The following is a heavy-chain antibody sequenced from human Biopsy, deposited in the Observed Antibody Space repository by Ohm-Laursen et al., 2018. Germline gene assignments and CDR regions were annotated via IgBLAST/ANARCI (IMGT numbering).Heavy chain of an antibody. CDR3: ARGEGSSWFDP. CDR1: GDSFTSYA. CDR2: IIPIPNVA. D-gene: IGHD1-26*01. V-gene: IGHV1-69*10. J-gene: IGHJ5*02. Sequence: SVKVSCKASGDSFTSYAIGWVQQAPGQGLEWMGGIIPIPNVATYAQKFQGRITITADESTSTAYMELSSLTSDDAAVYFCARGEGSSWFDPWGHGTLVTVSS.